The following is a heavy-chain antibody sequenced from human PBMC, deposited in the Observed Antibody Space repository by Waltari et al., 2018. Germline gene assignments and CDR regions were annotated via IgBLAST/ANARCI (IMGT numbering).Heavy chain of an antibody. J-gene: IGHJ3*02. V-gene: IGHV3-74*01. CDR2: INIDGSTK. Sequence: QLVESGGALVQPGGSLRLSCAASGFPFRRYWMHWVRQAPGKGLEWVSGINIDGSTKRHADSVKGRFTISRDNAKNTLYLQMNSLRAEDTAVYYCARDGFNIWGQGTMVTVSS. CDR3: ARDGFNI. CDR1: GFPFRRYW.